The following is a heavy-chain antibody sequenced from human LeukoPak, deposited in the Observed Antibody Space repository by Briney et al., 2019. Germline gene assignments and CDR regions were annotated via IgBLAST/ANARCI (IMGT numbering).Heavy chain of an antibody. CDR3: TRDFDY. V-gene: IGHV3-7*01. J-gene: IGHJ4*02. Sequence: GGSLRLSCAASGFTFSSYWMSWVRQAPGKGLEWVANIKQDGSDKNYVDSVQGRFTISRDNAKNSLFLQMNSLRAEDTAVYYCTRDFDYWGQGTLVTVSS. CDR1: GFTFSSYW. CDR2: IKQDGSDK.